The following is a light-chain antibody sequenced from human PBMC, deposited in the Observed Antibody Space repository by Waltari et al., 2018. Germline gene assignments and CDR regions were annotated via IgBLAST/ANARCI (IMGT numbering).Light chain of an antibody. CDR2: GAS. J-gene: IGKJ4*01. Sequence: EIVMTQSPVTLSVSPGERATLSCRASKSISSNLARYQQKPGQSPRLLIHGASTRATGIPARFSGSGSGTDFTLTISSLQSEDFAVYFCQQYNTWPTFGGGTKVEIK. CDR3: QQYNTWPT. V-gene: IGKV3-15*01. CDR1: KSISSN.